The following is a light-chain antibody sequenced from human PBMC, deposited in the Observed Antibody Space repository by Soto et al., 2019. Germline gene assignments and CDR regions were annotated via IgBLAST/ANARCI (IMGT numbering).Light chain of an antibody. J-gene: IGLJ2*01. CDR1: SSDVGGYNF. Sequence: QSALTQPASVSGSPGQSITISCAGTSSDVGGYNFVSWYQQHPGKAPRLMIYDVTNRPSGVSNRFSGSKSGNTASLTISGLPGEDEADEDGSSYTRSRSIVVFGGGTKLTVL. CDR3: SSYTRSRSIVV. V-gene: IGLV2-14*01. CDR2: DVT.